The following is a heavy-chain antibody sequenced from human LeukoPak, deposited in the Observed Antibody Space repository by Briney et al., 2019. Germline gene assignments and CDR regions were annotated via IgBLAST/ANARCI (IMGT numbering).Heavy chain of an antibody. CDR3: ARGTRYSSGWPGPRPAKYYFDY. Sequence: SETLSPTCTVSGGSISSSSYYWGWIRQPPGKGLEWIGSIYYSGSTYYNPSLKSRVTISVDTSKNQFSLKLSSVTAADTAVYHCARGTRYSSGWPGPRPAKYYFDYWGQGTLVTVSS. CDR1: GGSISSSSYY. CDR2: IYYSGST. V-gene: IGHV4-39*01. D-gene: IGHD6-19*01. J-gene: IGHJ4*02.